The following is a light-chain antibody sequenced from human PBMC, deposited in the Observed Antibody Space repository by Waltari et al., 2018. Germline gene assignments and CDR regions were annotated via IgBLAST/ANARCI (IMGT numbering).Light chain of an antibody. J-gene: IGLJ1*01. CDR3: AAWDDSLSGPV. V-gene: IGLV2-14*02. CDR2: GVS. CDR1: SSDVGSDNL. Sequence: QSALTQPASVSGSPGQSITISCTGTSSDVGSDNLISWYQHRPGKAPKLIIYGVSKRPSGVPDRFSGSKSGTSASLAISGLQSEDEADYYCAAWDDSLSGPVFGTGTEVTVL.